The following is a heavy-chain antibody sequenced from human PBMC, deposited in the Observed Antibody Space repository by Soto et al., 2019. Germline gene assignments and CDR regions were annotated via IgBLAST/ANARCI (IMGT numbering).Heavy chain of an antibody. V-gene: IGHV1-8*01. Sequence: ASVKVSCKASGYTFTNSDINWVRQAPGQGLEWMGWMNPDSGHAAYAQKFQGRVTLTTSTSTSTVYMEMRSLGSEDTAVYYCARRPHCSGGICYYGLDNWGQGTLVTVPQ. CDR3: ARRPHCSGGICYYGLDN. D-gene: IGHD2-15*01. CDR2: MNPDSGHA. CDR1: GYTFTNSD. J-gene: IGHJ4*02.